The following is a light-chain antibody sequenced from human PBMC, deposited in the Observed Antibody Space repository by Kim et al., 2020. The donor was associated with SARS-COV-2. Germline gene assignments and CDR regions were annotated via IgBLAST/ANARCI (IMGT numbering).Light chain of an antibody. CDR3: QSADSSGWV. CDR1: ALPKQY. Sequence: SVSQGQTARITCSGDALPKQYAYWYQQKPGQAPVLVIYKDSERPSGIPERFSGSSSGTTVTLTISGVQAEDEADYYCQSADSSGWVFGGGTKLTVL. CDR2: KDS. V-gene: IGLV3-25*03. J-gene: IGLJ3*02.